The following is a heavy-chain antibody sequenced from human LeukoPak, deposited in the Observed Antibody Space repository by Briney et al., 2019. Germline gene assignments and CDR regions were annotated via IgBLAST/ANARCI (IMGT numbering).Heavy chain of an antibody. CDR3: ARGYGDYEGDAPLDY. Sequence: GGSLRLSRAASGFTFSDYYMSWIRQAPGKGLEWVSYISSSSSYTNYADSVKGRFTISRDNAKNSLYLQMNSLRAEDTAVYYCARGYGDYEGDAPLDYWGQGTLVTVSS. V-gene: IGHV3-11*06. D-gene: IGHD4-17*01. CDR2: ISSSSSYT. CDR1: GFTFSDYY. J-gene: IGHJ4*02.